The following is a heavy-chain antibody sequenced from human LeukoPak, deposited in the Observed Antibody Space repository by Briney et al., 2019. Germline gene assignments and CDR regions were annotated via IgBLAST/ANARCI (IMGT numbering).Heavy chain of an antibody. CDR2: MNSISGNT. CDR3: ARVGSDYVDYMAY. Sequence: ASVKVSCKASGYTFTSYDINWVRQATGQGLEWMGWMNSISGNTGYAQKFQGRVTMTRDASINTAYMELSSLRSEDTAVYYCARVGSDYVDYMAYWGQGTLVTVSS. J-gene: IGHJ4*02. CDR1: GYTFTSYD. D-gene: IGHD3-16*01. V-gene: IGHV1-8*01.